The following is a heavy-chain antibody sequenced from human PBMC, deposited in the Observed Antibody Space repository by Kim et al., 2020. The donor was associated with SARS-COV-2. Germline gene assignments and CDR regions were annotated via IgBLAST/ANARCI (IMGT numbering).Heavy chain of an antibody. CDR3: ARATVTTNYGMDV. D-gene: IGHD4-17*01. Sequence: YNPSLKSRVTISVDKSKIQFSLKLSSVTAADTAVYYCARATVTTNYGMDVWGQGTTVTVSS. V-gene: IGHV4-4*02. J-gene: IGHJ6*02.